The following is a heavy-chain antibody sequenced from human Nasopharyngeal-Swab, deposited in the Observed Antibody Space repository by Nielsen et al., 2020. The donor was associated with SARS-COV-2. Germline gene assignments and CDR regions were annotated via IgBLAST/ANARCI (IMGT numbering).Heavy chain of an antibody. Sequence: GESLKISCEGSGYTFTNYWIGWVREMPGKGLEWMGIIYPDDSDTRYSPSFQGRVTISADKSISTAYLQWSSLKASDTAMYYCASGVSIAAYGAFDIWGQGTMVTVSS. CDR2: IYPDDSDT. V-gene: IGHV5-51*01. J-gene: IGHJ3*02. CDR1: GYTFTNYW. CDR3: ASGVSIAAYGAFDI. D-gene: IGHD6-6*01.